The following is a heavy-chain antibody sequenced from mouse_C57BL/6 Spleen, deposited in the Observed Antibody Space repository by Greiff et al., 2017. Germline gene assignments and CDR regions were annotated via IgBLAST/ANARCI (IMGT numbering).Heavy chain of an antibody. Sequence: VQLQQSGPELVKPGASVKISCKASGYSFTSYYIHWVKQRPGQGLEWIGWIYPGSGNTKYNEKFKGKATLTADTSSSTAYMQLSSLTSEDSAVYYCARVLYYYGSSYVDWYFDVWGTGTTVTVSS. D-gene: IGHD1-1*01. V-gene: IGHV1-66*01. CDR3: ARVLYYYGSSYVDWYFDV. J-gene: IGHJ1*03. CDR1: GYSFTSYY. CDR2: IYPGSGNT.